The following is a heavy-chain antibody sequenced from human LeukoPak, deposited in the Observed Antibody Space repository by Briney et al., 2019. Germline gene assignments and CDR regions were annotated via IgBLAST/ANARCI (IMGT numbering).Heavy chain of an antibody. CDR1: GFTFSSYA. CDR3: AKGEDRTGYCSGGSCYSSDY. V-gene: IGHV3-23*01. CDR2: ISGSGGST. J-gene: IGHJ4*02. Sequence: GGSLRLSCAASGFTFSSYAMSWVRQAPGKGLEWVSAISGSGGSTYYADSVKGRFTISRDNSKNTLYLQMNSLRAEDTAVYYCAKGEDRTGYCSGGSCYSSDYWGQGTLVTVSS. D-gene: IGHD2-15*01.